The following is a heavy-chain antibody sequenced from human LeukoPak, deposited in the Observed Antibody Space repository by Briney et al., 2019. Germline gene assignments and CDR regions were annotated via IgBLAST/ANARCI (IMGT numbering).Heavy chain of an antibody. D-gene: IGHD3-9*01. J-gene: IGHJ4*02. CDR3: ARAKLRYFD. CDR2: INSDGRST. CDR1: GFTFSSYW. V-gene: IGHV3-74*01. Sequence: PGGSLRLSCAASGFTFSSYWMHWVRQAPGKGLVWVSRINSDGRSTSYADSVKGRFTISRDNAKNTLNRQMNSLRAEDTAVYYWARAKLRYFDWGQGTLVTVSS.